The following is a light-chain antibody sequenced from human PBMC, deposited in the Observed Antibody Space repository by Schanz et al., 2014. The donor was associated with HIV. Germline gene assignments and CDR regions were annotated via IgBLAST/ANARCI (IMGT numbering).Light chain of an antibody. CDR1: SSDVGGYNY. Sequence: QSALTQPASVSGSPGQSISISCAGTSSDVGGYNYVSWYQQHPGKAPKLMIYEVSERPSGVSDRFSGSKSGNTASLTISGLQAEDEADYYCSSYTSSSTVVFGGGTKVTVL. CDR3: SSYTSSSTVV. CDR2: EVS. J-gene: IGLJ2*01. V-gene: IGLV2-14*01.